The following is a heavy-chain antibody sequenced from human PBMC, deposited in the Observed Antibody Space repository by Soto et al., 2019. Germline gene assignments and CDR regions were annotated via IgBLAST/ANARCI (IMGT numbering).Heavy chain of an antibody. CDR2: IYYIGNT. CDR3: GGQDYGAKGYY. Sequence: QLQLQESGSGLVKPSETLSLTCIVSNGSLSSRSSYWGWIRQTPGKGLEWIGSIYYIGNTYYNPSLKSRVTISIDTSKTQFSLKMNSVTAADTAVYFCGGQDYGAKGYY. D-gene: IGHD4-17*01. CDR1: NGSLSSRSSY. V-gene: IGHV4-39*01. J-gene: IGHJ6*01.